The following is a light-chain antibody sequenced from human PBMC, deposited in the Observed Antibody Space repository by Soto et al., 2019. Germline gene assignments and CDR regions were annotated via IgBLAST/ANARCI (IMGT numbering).Light chain of an antibody. V-gene: IGKV3-11*01. CDR2: DAS. CDR3: QQRSNWPPVLT. CDR1: QSVSSY. Sequence: EIVLTQSPATLSLSPGERATLSCRASQSVSSYLAWYQQKPGQAPRLLIYDASNRATGIPARFSGSGSGTDFTLTISRLEPEDFAVYYCQQRSNWPPVLTFGGGTKVDIK. J-gene: IGKJ4*01.